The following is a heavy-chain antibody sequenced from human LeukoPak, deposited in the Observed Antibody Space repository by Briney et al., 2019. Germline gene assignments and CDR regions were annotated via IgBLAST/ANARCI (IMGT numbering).Heavy chain of an antibody. CDR3: ARESRTCDGSCYYYDS. CDR2: ILTNGNN. Sequence: SETLSLTCTVSGASISNYYWGWIRQPAGKGLEWIGRILTNGNNDFNPSLKSRVTMSVDPSKNQFSLKLTSVTAADTAIYYCARESRTCDGSCYYYDSWGQGTLVTVSS. D-gene: IGHD3-22*01. J-gene: IGHJ4*02. CDR1: GASISNYY. V-gene: IGHV4-4*07.